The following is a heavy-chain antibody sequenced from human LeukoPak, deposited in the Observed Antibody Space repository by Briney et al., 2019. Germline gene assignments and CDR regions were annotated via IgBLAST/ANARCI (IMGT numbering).Heavy chain of an antibody. CDR1: GFTFGDYA. J-gene: IGHJ4*02. CDR2: IRSKAYGGTT. D-gene: IGHD2-21*02. Sequence: GGSLRLSCTASGFTFGDYAMSWVRQAPGKGLEWVGFIRSKAYGGTTEYAASVKGRFTISRDDSKSIAYLQMNSLKTEDTAVYYCTRVLAYCGGDCYSSFDYWGQGTLVTVSS. CDR3: TRVLAYCGGDCYSSFDY. V-gene: IGHV3-49*04.